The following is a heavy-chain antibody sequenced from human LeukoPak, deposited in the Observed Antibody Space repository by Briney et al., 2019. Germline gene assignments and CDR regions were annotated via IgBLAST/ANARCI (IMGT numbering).Heavy chain of an antibody. J-gene: IGHJ4*02. V-gene: IGHV3-7*01. CDR2: IKQDGSEK. Sequence: GGCLRLSCAASGFTFSSYWMSWVRQAPGKGLEWVANIKQDGSEKYYVDSVKGRFTISRDNAKNSLYLQMNSLRAEDTAVYYCARDLTNEYSSGWYAYYFDYWGQGTLVTVSP. CDR3: ARDLTNEYSSGWYAYYFDY. D-gene: IGHD6-19*01. CDR1: GFTFSSYW.